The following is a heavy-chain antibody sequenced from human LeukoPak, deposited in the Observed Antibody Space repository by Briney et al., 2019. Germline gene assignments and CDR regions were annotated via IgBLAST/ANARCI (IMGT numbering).Heavy chain of an antibody. V-gene: IGHV3-21*01. CDR3: ARGGYSSSWYWGDIFDY. CDR2: ISSSSSYI. D-gene: IGHD6-13*01. J-gene: IGHJ4*02. Sequence: GGSLRLSCAASGFTFCRYSMIWVRQAPGKGVEWVSSISSSSSYIYYADSVKGRFTISIDNAKNSLYLQMNSLRAEDTAVYYCARGGYSSSWYWGDIFDYWGQGTLVTVSS. CDR1: GFTFCRYS.